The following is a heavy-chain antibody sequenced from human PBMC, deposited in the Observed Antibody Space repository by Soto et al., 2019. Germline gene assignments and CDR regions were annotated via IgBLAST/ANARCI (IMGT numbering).Heavy chain of an antibody. CDR3: AREPRTTVTTWDYFDY. CDR2: IIPILGIA. D-gene: IGHD4-17*01. V-gene: IGHV1-69*04. CDR1: GGTFSSYT. Sequence: SVKVSCKASGGTFSSYTISWVRQAPGQGLEWMGRIIPILGIANYAQKFQGRVTITADKSTSTAYMELSSLRSEDTAVYYCAREPRTTVTTWDYFDYWGQGTLVTVSS. J-gene: IGHJ4*02.